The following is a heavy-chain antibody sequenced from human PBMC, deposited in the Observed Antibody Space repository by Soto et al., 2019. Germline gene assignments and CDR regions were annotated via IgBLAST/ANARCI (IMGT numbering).Heavy chain of an antibody. J-gene: IGHJ6*04. CDR2: IYSDGRT. Sequence: SETLSLTCTVSGGSISSSGYYWGWLRQAPGKGLEWIGNIYSDGRTYYNPSLRRRVALAIGTSQNQFSLRLTSVDASDTAIYYCATQKSSSGGHSYGMDVWGAGTMVTVFS. D-gene: IGHD6-6*01. CDR3: ATQKSSSGGHSYGMDV. CDR1: GGSISSSGYY. V-gene: IGHV4-39*01.